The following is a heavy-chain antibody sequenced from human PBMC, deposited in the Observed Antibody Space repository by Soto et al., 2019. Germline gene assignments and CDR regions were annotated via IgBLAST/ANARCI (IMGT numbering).Heavy chain of an antibody. CDR2: LKSVSDGGKA. V-gene: IGHV3-15*01. CDR1: GFPINKAW. J-gene: IGHJ5*02. D-gene: IGHD3-3*01. CDR3: TTMRWNFWSTA. Sequence: EVQLVESGGGLVKPGGSLTLSCSVSGFPINKAWMGWVRQGPGKGLEWVGRLKSVSDGGKADYTAPVKDRFTISRDDSKNMMYLQMNSLKAEDTAVYFCTTMRWNFWSTAWGQGTLVTVSS.